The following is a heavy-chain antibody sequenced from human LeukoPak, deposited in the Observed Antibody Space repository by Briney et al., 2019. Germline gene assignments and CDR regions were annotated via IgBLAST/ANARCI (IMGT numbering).Heavy chain of an antibody. J-gene: IGHJ6*02. CDR1: GFTFSNFW. CDR3: ARDKARVVTMIVVVTQRYYYYGMDV. Sequence: PGGSLRLSCAASGFTFSNFWMHWVRQAPGKGLEWVAVISYDGSNKYYADSVKGRFTISRDNSKNTLYLQMNSLRAEDTAVYYCARDKARVVTMIVVVTQRYYYYGMDVWGQGTTVTVSS. CDR2: ISYDGSNK. D-gene: IGHD3-22*01. V-gene: IGHV3-30-3*01.